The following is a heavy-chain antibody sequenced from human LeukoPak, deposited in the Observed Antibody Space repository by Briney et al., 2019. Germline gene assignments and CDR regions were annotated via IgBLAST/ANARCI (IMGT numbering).Heavy chain of an antibody. V-gene: IGHV3-30*03. CDR2: ISYDGSNK. Sequence: GGSLRLSCAASGFTFSSYGMHWVRQAPGKGLEWVAVISYDGSNKYYADSVKGRFTISRDNAKNSLYLQMNSLRAEDTAVYYCARDVSDTIFGVVIPYYGMDVWGQGTTVTVSS. CDR3: ARDVSDTIFGVVIPYYGMDV. CDR1: GFTFSSYG. J-gene: IGHJ6*02. D-gene: IGHD3-3*01.